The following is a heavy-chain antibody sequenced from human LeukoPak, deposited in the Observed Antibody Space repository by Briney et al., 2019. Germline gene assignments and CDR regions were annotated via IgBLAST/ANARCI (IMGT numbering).Heavy chain of an antibody. V-gene: IGHV3-23*01. Sequence: GGSLRLSCAASGFTFSSYAMSWVRQAPGKGLEWVSAISGSGGSTYYADSVKGRFTISRDNSKNTLYLQMNSLRAEDTAVYYCAKGGLMTTVTTDFDYWGQGTLVTVP. CDR2: ISGSGGST. D-gene: IGHD4-17*01. CDR3: AKGGLMTTVTTDFDY. J-gene: IGHJ4*02. CDR1: GFTFSSYA.